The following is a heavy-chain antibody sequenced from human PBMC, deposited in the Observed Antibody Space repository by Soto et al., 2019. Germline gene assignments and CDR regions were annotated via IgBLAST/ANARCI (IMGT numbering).Heavy chain of an antibody. J-gene: IGHJ5*02. Sequence: SETLSLTCTASGGSISSYYWSWIRQPPGKGLEWIGYMYYSGSTNYNPSLKSRVTISVDTSKNQFSLKLSSVTAADTAVYYCARDQDYRGNWFDPWGQGILVTVSS. CDR3: ARDQDYRGNWFDP. D-gene: IGHD4-4*01. CDR1: GGSISSYY. V-gene: IGHV4-59*01. CDR2: MYYSGST.